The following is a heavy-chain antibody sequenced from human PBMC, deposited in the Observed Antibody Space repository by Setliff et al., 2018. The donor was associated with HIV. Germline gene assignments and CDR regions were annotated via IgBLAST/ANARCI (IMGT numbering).Heavy chain of an antibody. CDR2: INHNKSS. CDR1: GESLSDYY. J-gene: IGHJ4*02. V-gene: IGHV4-34*01. CDR3: ARGGTVSADFDS. Sequence: PSETLSLTCAVYGESLSDYYWSWIRQPPGKGLEWIGEINHNKSSDYNPSLKGRVTMSVDTSKNQFSLRLSSVTAADTAVYFCARGGTVSADFDSWGQGTLVTVSS. D-gene: IGHD2-8*01.